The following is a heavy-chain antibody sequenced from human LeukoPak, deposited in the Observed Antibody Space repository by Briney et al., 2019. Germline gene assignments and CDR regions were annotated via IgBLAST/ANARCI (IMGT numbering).Heavy chain of an antibody. CDR1: GLTFSDYY. Sequence: GGSLRLSCAASGLTFSDYYMSWIRQAPGKGLEWVSYISSSSSYTNCADSVKGRFTISRDNAKNSLYLQMNGLRAEDTAVYYCAREAAYGSGSNNFDYWGQGTLVTVSS. D-gene: IGHD3-10*01. CDR3: AREAAYGSGSNNFDY. V-gene: IGHV3-11*06. J-gene: IGHJ4*02. CDR2: ISSSSSYT.